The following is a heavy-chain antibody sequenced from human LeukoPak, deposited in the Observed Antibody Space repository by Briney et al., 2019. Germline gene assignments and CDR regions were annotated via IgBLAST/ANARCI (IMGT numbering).Heavy chain of an antibody. D-gene: IGHD4-17*01. CDR2: INPNSGAT. CDR1: GYSFTDHY. Sequence: ASVKVSCKGSGYSFTDHYMHWVRQAPGQGLEWMAKINPNSGATAYAEKFQGRVTLTRDTPISTVYMELSTLRSGDTAVYYCARPSDYGDYIDYWGQGTLVTVSS. CDR3: ARPSDYGDYIDY. V-gene: IGHV1-2*02. J-gene: IGHJ4*02.